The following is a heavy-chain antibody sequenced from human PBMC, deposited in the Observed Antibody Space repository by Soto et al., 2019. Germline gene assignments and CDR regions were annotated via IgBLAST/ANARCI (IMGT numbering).Heavy chain of an antibody. J-gene: IGHJ4*02. CDR2: ISSSGSTA. CDR1: GFTFSRFE. CDR3: TRAAWFPYLSFY. Sequence: GSLRLSCAASGFTFSRFELHWVRQASGKGLEWISYISSSGSTAYYASSVEGRFTISRDNANNSVYLQMDSLRAEDTALYYCTRAAWFPYLSFYWGQGALVTGSS. D-gene: IGHD3-10*01. V-gene: IGHV3-48*03.